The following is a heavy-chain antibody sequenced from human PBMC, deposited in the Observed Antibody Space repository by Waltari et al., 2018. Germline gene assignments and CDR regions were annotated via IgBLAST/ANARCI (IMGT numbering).Heavy chain of an antibody. D-gene: IGHD4-17*01. Sequence: QVLLGESGGGVVQPGRSLRLSCAASGFTFNKYTMHWVRQAPGKGLEAVAVTSFDGSSKQYADSVRGRFTVSRDNSGNTLYLQMDSLRPEDTAVYYCARGDYFHDRGVLSYSYYYFMDVWGKGTTVTVSS. CDR3: ARGDYFHDRGVLSYSYYYFMDV. CDR1: GFTFNKYT. CDR2: TSFDGSSK. V-gene: IGHV3-30-3*01. J-gene: IGHJ6*03.